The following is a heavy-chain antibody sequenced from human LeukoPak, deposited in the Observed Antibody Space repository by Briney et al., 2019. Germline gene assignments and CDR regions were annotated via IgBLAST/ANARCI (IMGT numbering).Heavy chain of an antibody. J-gene: IGHJ3*02. CDR2: IGSSGSFT. CDR1: GFTFSSYS. CDR3: ARDGSSGWSSAFDI. D-gene: IGHD6-19*01. V-gene: IGHV3-21*05. Sequence: GGSLRLSCAASGFTFSSYSMNWVRQAPGKGLEWVSYIGSSGSFTNYADSVKGRFTISRDNAKNSLYLQMNSLRADDTAVYYCARDGSSGWSSAFDIRGQGTMVTVSS.